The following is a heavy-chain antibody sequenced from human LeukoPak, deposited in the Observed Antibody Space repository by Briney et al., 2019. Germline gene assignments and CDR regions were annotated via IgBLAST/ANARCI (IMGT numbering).Heavy chain of an antibody. V-gene: IGHV3-21*01. CDR3: ARAFGYSGYDSDY. CDR1: GFTLSSYS. J-gene: IGHJ4*02. CDR2: ISSSSSYI. D-gene: IGHD5-12*01. Sequence: GGSLRLSCAASGFTLSSYSMNWVRQAPGKGLEWVSSISSSSSYIYYADSVKGRFTISRDNAKNSLYLQMNSLRAEDTAVYYCARAFGYSGYDSDYWGQGTLVTVSS.